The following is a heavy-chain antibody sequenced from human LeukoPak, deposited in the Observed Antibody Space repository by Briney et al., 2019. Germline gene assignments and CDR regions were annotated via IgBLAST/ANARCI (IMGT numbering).Heavy chain of an antibody. D-gene: IGHD3-9*01. V-gene: IGHV3-11*01. CDR1: GFTFSDYY. CDR3: ARGVDILTASSAPHNCFDP. CDR2: ITNSGGAI. Sequence: PGGSLRLSCAASGFTFSDYYMSWIRQAPGKGLEWVSYITNSGGAIYYADSGKGRFTISRDNAKNSLYLQMNSLRAEDTAVYYCARGVDILTASSAPHNCFDPWGQGTLVTVSS. J-gene: IGHJ5*02.